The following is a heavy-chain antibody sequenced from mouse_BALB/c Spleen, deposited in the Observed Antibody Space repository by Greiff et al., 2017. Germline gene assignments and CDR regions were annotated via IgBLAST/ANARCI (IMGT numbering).Heavy chain of an antibody. V-gene: IGHV5-6-5*01. J-gene: IGHJ2*01. D-gene: IGHD2-4*01. CDR1: GFTFSSYA. CDR2: ISSGGST. Sequence: EVKLVESGGGLVKPGGSLKLSCAASGFTFSSYAMSWVRQTPEKRLEWVASISSGGSTYYPDSVKGRFTISRDNARNILYLQMSSLRSEDTAMYYCARRTMISGYFDYWGQGTTLTVSS. CDR3: ARRTMISGYFDY.